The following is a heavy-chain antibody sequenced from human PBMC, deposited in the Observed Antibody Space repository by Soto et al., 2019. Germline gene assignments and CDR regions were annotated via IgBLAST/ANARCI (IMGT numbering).Heavy chain of an antibody. CDR2: ISYDGGRQ. CDR3: VSDRGYGHASVPYS. J-gene: IGHJ4*02. D-gene: IGHD5-18*01. CDR1: GFTFTSYG. V-gene: IGHV3-30*03. Sequence: QAHLVESGGGVVQPGRSLRLSCAASGFTFTSYGMHWVRQAPGTRLEWVAVISYDGGRQHYADSVKGRFTISRDNSKNMVLLQMNRLRAEDTAVYYCVSDRGYGHASVPYSWGQGTLVSVSS.